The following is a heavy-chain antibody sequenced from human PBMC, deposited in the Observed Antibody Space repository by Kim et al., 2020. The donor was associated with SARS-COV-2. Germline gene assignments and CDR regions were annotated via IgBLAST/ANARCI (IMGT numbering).Heavy chain of an antibody. CDR1: GFTFSSYA. D-gene: IGHD1-20*01. CDR3: ARDRGITGIDESGAFDI. J-gene: IGHJ3*02. Sequence: GGSLRLSCAASGFTFSSYAMHWVRQAPGKGLEWVAVISYDGSNKYYADSVKGRFTISRDNSKNTLYLQMNSLRAEDTAVYYCARDRGITGIDESGAFDIWGQGTMVTVSS. CDR2: ISYDGSNK. V-gene: IGHV3-30*04.